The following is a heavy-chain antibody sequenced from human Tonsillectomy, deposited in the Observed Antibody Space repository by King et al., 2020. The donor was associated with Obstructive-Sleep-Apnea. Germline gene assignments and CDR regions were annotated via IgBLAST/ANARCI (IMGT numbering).Heavy chain of an antibody. D-gene: IGHD3-9*01. J-gene: IGHJ6*02. CDR1: GGTVTTDT. CDR2: IIPMSGTA. CDR3: ARDLTGMDV. Sequence: QLVQSGAEVKKPGSSVTVSCQASGGTVTTDTISWVRQAPGQGLEWMGGIIPMSGTAHYAQKCQGRVTITADASTNIVFMELNSLRSEDTAVYYCARDLTGMDVWGQGTSVAVSS. V-gene: IGHV1-69*01.